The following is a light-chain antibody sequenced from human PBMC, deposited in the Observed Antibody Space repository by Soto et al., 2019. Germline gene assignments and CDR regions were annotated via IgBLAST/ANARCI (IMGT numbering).Light chain of an antibody. J-gene: IGLJ1*01. CDR2: EVS. Sequence: QSVLTQPASVSGSPGQTITFSCTGTRTDIGGYNLVSWYQHHPGKAPKLLIHEVSNRPSGISNRFSGSKSDNMASLTISGLRAEDEADYYCSAYSAGTSLLVFGSGTKVTVL. CDR1: RTDIGGYNL. CDR3: SAYSAGTSLLV. V-gene: IGLV2-14*01.